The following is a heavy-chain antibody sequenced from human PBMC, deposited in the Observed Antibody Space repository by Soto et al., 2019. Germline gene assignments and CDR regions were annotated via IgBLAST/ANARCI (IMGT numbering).Heavy chain of an antibody. Sequence: QITLKESGPTLVKPTQTLTLTCTFSGFSLSTSGVGVGWIRQPPGKALEWLALIYWDDDKPYSPSLKSTISITKDTSKIHGVLTMTNMDPVDTATYYCAHRRHYYDGSVVWGYWGQGNLVTVSS. CDR1: GFSLSTSGVG. J-gene: IGHJ4*02. V-gene: IGHV2-5*02. CDR3: AHRRHYYDGSVVWGY. D-gene: IGHD3-10*01. CDR2: IYWDDDK.